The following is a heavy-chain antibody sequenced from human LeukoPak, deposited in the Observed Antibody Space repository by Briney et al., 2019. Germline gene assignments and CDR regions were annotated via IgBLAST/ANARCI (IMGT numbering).Heavy chain of an antibody. CDR3: VKGELLWFGELNPDAFDI. J-gene: IGHJ3*02. Sequence: GGSLTLSCSASGFTFSSYAMHWVRQAPGKVLEYVSAISSNGGSTYYADSVKGSFTISRDNSKNTLYLQMSSLRAEDTAVYYCVKGELLWFGELNPDAFDIWGQGTMVTVSS. D-gene: IGHD3-10*01. CDR2: ISSNGGST. V-gene: IGHV3-64D*06. CDR1: GFTFSSYA.